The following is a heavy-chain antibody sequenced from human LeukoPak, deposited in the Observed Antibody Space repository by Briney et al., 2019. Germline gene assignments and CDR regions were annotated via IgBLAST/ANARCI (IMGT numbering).Heavy chain of an antibody. CDR1: GFTFSSYA. V-gene: IGHV3-23*01. Sequence: PGGSLRLSCAASGFTFSSYAMSWVRQAPGKGLEWVSAISGSGGSTYYADSVKGRFTISRDNSKNTLYLQMNSLRGEDTAVYYCAKGASDYYYYYMDVWGKGTTVTVSS. CDR2: ISGSGGST. J-gene: IGHJ6*03. CDR3: AKGASDYYYYYMDV.